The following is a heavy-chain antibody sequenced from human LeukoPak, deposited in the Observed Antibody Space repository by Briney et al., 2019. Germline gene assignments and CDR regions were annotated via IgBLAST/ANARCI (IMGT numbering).Heavy chain of an antibody. CDR3: ARGVLRILTGYYNGAGGSYYYYMDV. V-gene: IGHV1-2*02. Sequence: ASVKVSCKASGYTFTGSYMNWVRQAPGQGLEGMGWINPNSGGTNYAQKFQGRGTMTRDTSISTAYMELSRLRSDDTAVYYCARGVLRILTGYYNGAGGSYYYYMDVWGKGTTVTISS. J-gene: IGHJ6*03. CDR2: INPNSGGT. D-gene: IGHD3-9*01. CDR1: GYTFTGSY.